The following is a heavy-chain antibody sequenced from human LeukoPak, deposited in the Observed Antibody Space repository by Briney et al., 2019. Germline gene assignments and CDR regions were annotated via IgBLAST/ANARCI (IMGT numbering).Heavy chain of an antibody. D-gene: IGHD6-13*01. V-gene: IGHV3-43*02. Sequence: GGSLRLSCAASGFTFDNYAMHWVRQAPGKGLEWVSLISGDGGSTYYADSVKGRFTISRDNSKNSLYLQMNSLRTEDTALYYCAKDIGPQGIAPDDYWGQGTLVTVSS. CDR2: ISGDGGST. CDR3: AKDIGPQGIAPDDY. J-gene: IGHJ4*02. CDR1: GFTFDNYA.